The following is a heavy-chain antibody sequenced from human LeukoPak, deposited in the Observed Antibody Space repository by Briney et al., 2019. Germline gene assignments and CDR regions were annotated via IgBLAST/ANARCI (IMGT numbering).Heavy chain of an antibody. D-gene: IGHD3-9*01. CDR1: GFTFNSYA. Sequence: GGSLRLSCAASGFTFNSYAMHWVRQAPGKGLEWVAVISYDGINKYYADSVKGRFTISRDDSKSTLYLQMKSLRAEDTAVYYCVRDWDHFDFDSWGQGTLVTVSS. V-gene: IGHV3-30*04. J-gene: IGHJ5*01. CDR2: ISYDGINK. CDR3: VRDWDHFDFDS.